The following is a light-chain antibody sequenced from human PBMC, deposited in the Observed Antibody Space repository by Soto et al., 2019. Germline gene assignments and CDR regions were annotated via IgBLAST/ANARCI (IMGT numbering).Light chain of an antibody. CDR3: QHFNSYPQWT. Sequence: AILLTQSPSSLSASVGDRVTITCRASQDISRALAWYQQTPGKASKLLIYDASSLESGVPSRFSGSGSGTDFTLTISSLQPEDLATYFCQHFNSYPQWTFGQGTKLEIK. V-gene: IGKV1-13*02. CDR1: QDISRA. J-gene: IGKJ2*02. CDR2: DAS.